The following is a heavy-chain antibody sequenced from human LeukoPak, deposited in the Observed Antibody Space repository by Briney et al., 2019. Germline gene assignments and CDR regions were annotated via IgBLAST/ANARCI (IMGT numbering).Heavy chain of an antibody. CDR2: ISSSSSYI. CDR1: GFTSSSYS. CDR3: ARDPPLITAAGSRYFQH. Sequence: SGGSLRLSCAASGFTSSSYSMNWVRQAPGKGLEWVSSISSSSSYIYYADSVEGRFTISRDNAKNSLYLQMNSLRAEDTAVYYCARDPPLITAAGSRYFQHWGQGTLVTVSS. D-gene: IGHD6-13*01. J-gene: IGHJ1*01. V-gene: IGHV3-21*01.